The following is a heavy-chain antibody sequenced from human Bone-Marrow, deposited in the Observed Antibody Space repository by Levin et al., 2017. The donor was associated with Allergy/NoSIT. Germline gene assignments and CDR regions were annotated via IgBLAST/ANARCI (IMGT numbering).Heavy chain of an antibody. CDR1: GVSVTNYY. Sequence: GSLRLSCSVSGVSVTNYYWTWIRQSPGKGLEWMGYMLYSGTAKYNPSLKSRVTISLDTSKNHFSLKMNSVTAADPAVYYFSRGNGPVVTPHFDYWGQVTLVTVSS. CDR2: MLYSGTA. D-gene: IGHD4-23*01. V-gene: IGHV4-59*02. CDR3: SRGNGPVVTPHFDY. J-gene: IGHJ4*02.